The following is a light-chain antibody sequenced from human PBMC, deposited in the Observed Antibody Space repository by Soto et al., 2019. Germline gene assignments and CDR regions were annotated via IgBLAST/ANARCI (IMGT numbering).Light chain of an antibody. J-gene: IGKJ5*01. CDR3: QQRSSWPIT. Sequence: EIVLTQSPATLSLSPGERATLSCRASESVSNYLAWYQQKRGQAPRVLIYDASNRAPGIPARFSGSGSGTDFTLTISSLEAEDFAIYYCQQRSSWPITFGQGTRLEIK. CDR1: ESVSNY. V-gene: IGKV3-11*01. CDR2: DAS.